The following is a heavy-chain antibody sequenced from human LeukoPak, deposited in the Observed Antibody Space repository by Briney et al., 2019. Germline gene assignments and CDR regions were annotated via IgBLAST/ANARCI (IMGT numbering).Heavy chain of an antibody. J-gene: IGHJ2*01. CDR3: AKTVAGYWYFDL. D-gene: IGHD6-19*01. V-gene: IGHV4-59*08. CDR1: GGSISSYY. CDR2: TYYSGST. Sequence: SETLSLTCTVSGGSISSYYWSWIRQPPGKGLEWIGYTYYSGSTNYNPSLKSRVTISVDPSKNQFSLKLNSVTAADTAVYYCAKTVAGYWYFDLWGRGTLVTVSS.